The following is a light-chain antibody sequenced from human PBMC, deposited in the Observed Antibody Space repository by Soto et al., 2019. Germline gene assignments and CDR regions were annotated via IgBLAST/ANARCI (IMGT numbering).Light chain of an antibody. CDR2: KVS. CDR3: MQASFWPPYA. V-gene: IGKV2-30*01. J-gene: IGKJ2*01. CDR1: HSLVYRDGDTF. Sequence: DVVLTQSPLSLPVTVGQPASISCRSSHSLVYRDGDTFLSWFHQRPGQSPRRLIYKVSNRESGVPERFSGNGSDPDFALEIARVEAEDVGIYYCMQASFWPPYAFGQGTKVDIK.